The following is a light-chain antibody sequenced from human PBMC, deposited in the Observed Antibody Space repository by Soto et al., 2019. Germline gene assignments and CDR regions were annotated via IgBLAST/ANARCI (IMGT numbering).Light chain of an antibody. Sequence: DIQLTQSPAFLSASVGDRVTITCRASQGISTYLAWYQQKPGKAPTLLIYAAYTLQSGVPSRFSGSGSGTEFTLTISSLQPEDFATYYCQQLNTYPLTFGQGTKLEIK. CDR1: QGISTY. CDR3: QQLNTYPLT. CDR2: AAY. J-gene: IGKJ1*01. V-gene: IGKV1-9*01.